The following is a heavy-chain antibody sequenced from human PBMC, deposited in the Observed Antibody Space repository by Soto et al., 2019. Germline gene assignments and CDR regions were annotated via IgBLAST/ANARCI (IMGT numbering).Heavy chain of an antibody. J-gene: IGHJ4*02. CDR2: IYYSGST. D-gene: IGHD6-13*01. CDR3: ASGLGAAAGYYFDY. Sequence: SETLSLTCTVSGGSISSGDYYWIWIRHPPGKGLEWIGYIYYSGSTYYNPSLKSRVTISVDTSKNQFSLKLSSVTAADTAVYYCASGLGAAAGYYFDYWGQGTLVTVSS. V-gene: IGHV4-30-4*01. CDR1: GGSISSGDYY.